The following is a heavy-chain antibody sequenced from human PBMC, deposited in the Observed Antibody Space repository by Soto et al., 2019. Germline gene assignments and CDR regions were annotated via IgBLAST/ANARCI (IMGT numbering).Heavy chain of an antibody. CDR3: TRGXYCDTSSCFLPEYYFAMDV. Sequence: EVQLLESGGDLVQPGGSLRLSCAASGFTFTNFAMSWVRQAPGKGLEWVAYIGGREGTIFYSDSVKGRFAISRDNSKNTLYLQENNLRAEDTAVYYCTRGXYCDTSSCFLPEYYFAMDVWGRGTTVTVSS. CDR2: IGGREGTI. CDR1: GFTFTNFA. J-gene: IGHJ6*02. V-gene: IGHV3-23*01. D-gene: IGHD2-2*01.